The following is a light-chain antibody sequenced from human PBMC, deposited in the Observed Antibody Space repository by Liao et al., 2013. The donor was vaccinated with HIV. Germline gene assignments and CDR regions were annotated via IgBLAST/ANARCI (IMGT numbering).Light chain of an antibody. Sequence: SYVLTQPPSVSVAPGKTARLTCGGNNIGSKSVYWYQQKPGQAPVLVMDYGSDRPSGIPERFSGSNSGNTATLTISRVEAGDEADYYCQVWDSSSDHLVVFGGGTKLTVL. CDR3: QVWDSSSDHLVV. CDR1: NIGSKS. J-gene: IGLJ2*01. V-gene: IGLV3-21*04. CDR2: YGS.